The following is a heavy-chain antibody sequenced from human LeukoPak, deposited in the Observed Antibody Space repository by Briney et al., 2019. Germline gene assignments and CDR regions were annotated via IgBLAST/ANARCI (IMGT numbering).Heavy chain of an antibody. J-gene: IGHJ4*02. CDR3: ARREDYGDYEF. CDR2: IQSGGST. V-gene: IGHV3-53*01. D-gene: IGHD4-17*01. Sequence: PGGSLRLSCAASGFTVSSNYMSWVRQAQEKGLEWVSVIQSGGSTYYTDSVKGRFTISRDNSKNTLYLQMNSLRAEDTAVYYCARREDYGDYEFWGQGTLVTVSS. CDR1: GFTVSSNY.